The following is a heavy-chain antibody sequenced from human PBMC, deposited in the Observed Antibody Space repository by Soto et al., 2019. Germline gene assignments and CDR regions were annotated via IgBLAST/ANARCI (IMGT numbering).Heavy chain of an antibody. Sequence: SEPLSLTCTVFGGSVGSPSYYWDWIRLSPGQGLEWIGYISHSGSTDYNPALKSRVTIFADTSKNELSLKLDSVTAADTAVYYCARGRYSSGWFDFWGQGILVTVSS. V-gene: IGHV4-61*01. J-gene: IGHJ4*02. CDR3: ARGRYSSGWFDF. CDR2: ISHSGST. D-gene: IGHD6-19*01. CDR1: GGSVGSPSYY.